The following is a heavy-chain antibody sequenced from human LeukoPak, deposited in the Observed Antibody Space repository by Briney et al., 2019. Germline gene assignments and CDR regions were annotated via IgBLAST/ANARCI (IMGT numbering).Heavy chain of an antibody. D-gene: IGHD2-2*01. CDR1: GFTVSSNY. J-gene: IGHJ5*02. CDR3: ARGGGSIVVVPAAPGWFDP. CDR2: IYSGGST. Sequence: GGSLRLSCAASGFTVSSNYMSWVRQAPGKGLEWVSVIYSGGSTYYADSVKGRFTISRDNSKNTLYLQMNSLRAEDTAVYYCARGGGSIVVVPAAPGWFDPWGQGTLVTVSS. V-gene: IGHV3-53*01.